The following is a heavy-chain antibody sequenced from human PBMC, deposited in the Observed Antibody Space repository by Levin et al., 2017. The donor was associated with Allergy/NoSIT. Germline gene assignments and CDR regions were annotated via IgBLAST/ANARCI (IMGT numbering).Heavy chain of an antibody. Sequence: GGSLRLSCAASGFTFSSYAMSWVRQAPGKGLEWVSAISGSGGSTYYADSVKGRFTISRDNSKNTLYLQMNSLRAEDTAVYYCAKVPEADELELGSGFDYWGQGTLVTVSS. CDR1: GFTFSSYA. J-gene: IGHJ4*02. CDR2: ISGSGGST. CDR3: AKVPEADELELGSGFDY. V-gene: IGHV3-23*01. D-gene: IGHD1-7*01.